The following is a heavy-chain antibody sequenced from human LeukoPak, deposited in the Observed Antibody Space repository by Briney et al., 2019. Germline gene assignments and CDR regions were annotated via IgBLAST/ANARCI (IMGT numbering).Heavy chain of an antibody. V-gene: IGHV3-23*01. CDR2: ISGSGGST. J-gene: IGHJ3*02. Sequence: GGSLRLSCAASGFTFSSYAMSWVRQAPGKGLEWVSAISGSGGSTYYADSVKGRFTISRDNSKNTLYLQMNSLRAEDTAVYYCAXXXXXXGMWLVNDAFDIWGQGTMVTVSS. CDR1: GFTFSSYA. D-gene: IGHD6-19*01. CDR3: AXXXXXXGMWLVNDAFDI.